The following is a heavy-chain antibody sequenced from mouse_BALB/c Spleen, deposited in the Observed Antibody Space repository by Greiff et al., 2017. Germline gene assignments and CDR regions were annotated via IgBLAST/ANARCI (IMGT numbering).Heavy chain of an antibody. D-gene: IGHD1-2*01. J-gene: IGHJ3*01. CDR3: AFITTATGAY. V-gene: IGHV1-19*01. CDR2: VNPYNGGT. CDR1: GYTFTDYY. Sequence: EVKLQESGPELVKPGASVKMSCKASGYTFTDYYMDWVKQSHGESFEWIGRVNPYNGGTSYNQKFKGKATLTVDKSSSTAYMELNSLTSEDSAVYYCAFITTATGAYWGQGTLVTVSA.